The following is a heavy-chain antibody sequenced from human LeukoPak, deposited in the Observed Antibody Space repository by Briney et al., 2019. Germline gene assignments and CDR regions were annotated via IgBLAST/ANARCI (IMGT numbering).Heavy chain of an antibody. CDR1: GFTFSSYE. Sequence: GGSLRLSCAASGFTFSSYEMNSLRQAPGKGLEWVSYISSSGTTRYYAESVKGRFTISRDNAKNSLYLQMNSLRAEDTAVYYCARDMGSDYWGQGTLVTVSS. V-gene: IGHV3-48*03. CDR2: ISSSGTTR. D-gene: IGHD3-10*01. J-gene: IGHJ4*02. CDR3: ARDMGSDY.